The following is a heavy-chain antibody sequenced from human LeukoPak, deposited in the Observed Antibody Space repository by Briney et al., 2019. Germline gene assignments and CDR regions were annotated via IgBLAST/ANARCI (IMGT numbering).Heavy chain of an antibody. V-gene: IGHV1-69*06. CDR3: ARSSRVYVDTNMVTNDY. CDR2: IIPIFGTA. J-gene: IGHJ4*02. CDR1: GGTFSSYA. D-gene: IGHD5-18*01. Sequence: GASVKVSCKASGGTFSSYAISWVRQAPGQGLEWMGGIIPIFGTANYAQKFQGRVTITADKSTSTAYMELSSLRSEDTAIYYCARSSRVYVDTNMVTNDYWGQGTLVTVSS.